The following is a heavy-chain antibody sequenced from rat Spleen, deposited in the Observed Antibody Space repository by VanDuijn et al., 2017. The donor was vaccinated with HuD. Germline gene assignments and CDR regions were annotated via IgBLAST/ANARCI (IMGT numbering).Heavy chain of an antibody. CDR1: GFTFSDYY. Sequence: EVQLVESGGGLVQPGRSMKLSCVASGFTFSDYYMAWVRQAPKKGLEWVASISYEGSATYYGDSVKGRFTISRDSAKSSLYLQMNSLKSEDTATYYCARPTTGSYSYYFDYWGQGVMVTVSS. V-gene: IGHV5-22*01. CDR3: ARPTTGSYSYYFDY. CDR2: ISYEGSAT. D-gene: IGHD1-1*01. J-gene: IGHJ2*01.